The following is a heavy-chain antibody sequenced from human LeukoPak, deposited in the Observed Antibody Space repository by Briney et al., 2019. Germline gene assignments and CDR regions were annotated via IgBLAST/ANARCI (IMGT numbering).Heavy chain of an antibody. D-gene: IGHD2-2*02. J-gene: IGHJ6*03. CDR1: GFTFSSYG. CDR2: IRYDGSNK. CDR3: AKDRGLYCSSTSCYTAPYYMDV. Sequence: QPGRSLRLSCAASGFTFSSYGMHWVRQAPGKGLEWVAFIRYDGSNKYYADSVKGRFTISRDNSKNTLYLQMNSLRAEDTAVYYCAKDRGLYCSSTSCYTAPYYMDVWGKGTTVTVSS. V-gene: IGHV3-30*02.